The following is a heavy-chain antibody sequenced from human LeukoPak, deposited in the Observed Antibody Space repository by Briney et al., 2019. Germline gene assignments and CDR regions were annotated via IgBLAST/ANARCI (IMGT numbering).Heavy chain of an antibody. V-gene: IGHV3-33*01. CDR1: GFTFSSYG. D-gene: IGHD3-10*01. CDR2: IWYDGSNK. Sequence: TGGSLRLSCAASGFTFSSYGMHWVRQAPGKGLEWVAVIWYDGSNKYYADSVKGRFTISRDNPKNTLYLQMNSLRAEDTAVYYCARDLGHTSGLDYWGQGTLVTVSS. CDR3: ARDLGHTSGLDY. J-gene: IGHJ4*02.